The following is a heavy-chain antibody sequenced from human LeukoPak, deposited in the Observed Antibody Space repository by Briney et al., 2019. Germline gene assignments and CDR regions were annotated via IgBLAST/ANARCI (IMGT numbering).Heavy chain of an antibody. CDR2: IIPIFGTA. J-gene: IGHJ6*02. V-gene: IGHV1-69*13. D-gene: IGHD6-19*01. CDR1: GGTFSSYA. CDR3: ARVRRWGYSSGWSLTYYYGMDV. Sequence: ASVKVSCKASGGTFSSYAISWVRQAPGQGLEWMGGIIPIFGTANYAQKFQGRVTITADESTSTAYMELSSLRSEDTAVYYCARVRRWGYSSGWSLTYYYGMDVWGQGTMVTVSS.